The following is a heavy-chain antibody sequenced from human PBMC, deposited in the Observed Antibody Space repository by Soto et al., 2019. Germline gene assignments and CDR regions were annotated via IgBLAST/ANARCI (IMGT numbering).Heavy chain of an antibody. J-gene: IGHJ2*01. Sequence: QGQLVESGGGVVQTGRSLRLSCAASGLTFSSYGMHWVRQAPGKGLEWVALISYDGSNKYYVDSVKGRFTISRDNSKNTMYLEMISLRTDDTAVYCCAGGLGMGYCELWGRGTLVTGSS. D-gene: IGHD7-27*01. CDR2: ISYDGSNK. V-gene: IGHV3-30*03. CDR1: GLTFSSYG. CDR3: AGGLGMGYCEL.